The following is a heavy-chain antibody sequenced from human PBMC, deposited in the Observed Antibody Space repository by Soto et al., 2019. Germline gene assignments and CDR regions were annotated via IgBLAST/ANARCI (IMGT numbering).Heavy chain of an antibody. V-gene: IGHV3-23*01. D-gene: IGHD1-26*01. CDR2: ISGSGGST. CDR3: ARDPQTRIVGATDAFDI. J-gene: IGHJ3*02. Sequence: PGGSLRLSCAASGFTFSSYAMSWVRQAPGKGLEWVSAISGSGGSTYYADSVKGRFTISRDNSKNTLYLQMNSLRAEDTAVYYCARDPQTRIVGATDAFDIWGQGTMVTVSS. CDR1: GFTFSSYA.